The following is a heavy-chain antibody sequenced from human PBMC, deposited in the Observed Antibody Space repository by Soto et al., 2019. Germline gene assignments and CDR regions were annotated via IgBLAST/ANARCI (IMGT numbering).Heavy chain of an antibody. CDR2: IIPVSGAG. CDR1: GGTFGSYA. J-gene: IGHJ4*02. D-gene: IGHD2-2*01. Sequence: QVQLVQSGAEVKKPGSSVKASCKASGGTFGSYAFSWVRQAPAQGLEWMGGIIPVSGAGHYAQKFQGRVTITADESTSTAYMELSSLSSQDTAVYYCATALGCRSTSCTLDYWGQGTRVIVSS. V-gene: IGHV1-69*01. CDR3: ATALGCRSTSCTLDY.